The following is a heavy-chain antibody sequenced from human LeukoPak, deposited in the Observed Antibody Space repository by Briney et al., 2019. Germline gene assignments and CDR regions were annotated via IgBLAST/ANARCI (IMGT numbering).Heavy chain of an antibody. J-gene: IGHJ6*02. CDR2: IGGIGSIM. CDR1: GFTFSSYE. CDR3: ARRLPYYGMDV. Sequence: GGSLRLSCAASGFTFSSYEIHWVRQAPGKGLEWVSKIGGIGSIMYADSVKGRYTISTDSAKSSVYLQMNSLRAEDTAVYYCARRLPYYGMDVWGQGTTVTVSS. V-gene: IGHV3-48*03.